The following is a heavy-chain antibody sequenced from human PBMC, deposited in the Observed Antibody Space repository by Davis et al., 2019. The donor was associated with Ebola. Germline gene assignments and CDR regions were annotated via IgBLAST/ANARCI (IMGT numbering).Heavy chain of an antibody. J-gene: IGHJ3*02. V-gene: IGHV2-70*11. Sequence: SGPTLVKPTQTLTLTCTFSGFSLSTSGMCVGWFRRPPGKALEWLARIDWDEDKHYRTSLETRLTISKDTSKNQVVLTMTDMDPVDTATYYCARPLVGARGAFDIWGQGTTVTVSS. D-gene: IGHD1-26*01. CDR3: ARPLVGARGAFDI. CDR1: GFSLSTSGMC. CDR2: IDWDEDK.